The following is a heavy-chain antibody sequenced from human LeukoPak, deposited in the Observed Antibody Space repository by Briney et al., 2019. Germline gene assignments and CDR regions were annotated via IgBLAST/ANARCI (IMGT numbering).Heavy chain of an antibody. V-gene: IGHV1-2*02. J-gene: IGHJ4*02. Sequence: ASVKVSCKASGYTFTGYYMHWVRQTPGQGLEWMGWINPNSGGTNYAQKFQGRVTMTRDTSISTAYMELSRLRSDDTAVYYCARDRARGAVVVPAAIPDYWGQGTLVTVSS. CDR1: GYTFTGYY. CDR3: ARDRARGAVVVPAAIPDY. CDR2: INPNSGGT. D-gene: IGHD2-2*01.